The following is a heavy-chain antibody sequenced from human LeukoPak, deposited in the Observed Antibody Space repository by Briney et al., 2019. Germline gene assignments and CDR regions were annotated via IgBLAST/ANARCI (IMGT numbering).Heavy chain of an antibody. V-gene: IGHV3-74*01. CDR2: INNDGSRT. Sequence: GGSLRLSCAASGFTFSSYWMNWVRQAPGKGLVWVSRINNDGSRTDYADSVKGRFTISRDNAKNTLYLQMNSLRAGDTAVYYCARGYCRGSSCYGGAFDIWGQGTMVTVSS. CDR3: ARGYCRGSSCYGGAFDI. J-gene: IGHJ3*02. CDR1: GFTFSSYW. D-gene: IGHD2-15*01.